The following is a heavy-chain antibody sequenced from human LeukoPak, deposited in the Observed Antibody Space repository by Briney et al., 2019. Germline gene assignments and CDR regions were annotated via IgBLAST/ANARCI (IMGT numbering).Heavy chain of an antibody. CDR2: IRPYNGDT. CDR1: VYTFTSFG. CDR3: ARTGPFGDVYYFDH. J-gene: IGHJ4*02. V-gene: IGHV1-18*01. Sequence: GASVKVSCKASVYTFTSFGLGWVRQAPGHGLEYMGWIRPYNGDTNYPQNFQGRVTMTTDTSTTTAYMELRSLRSDDTAVYYCARTGPFGDVYYFDHWGQGGLVTVSS. D-gene: IGHD4-17*01.